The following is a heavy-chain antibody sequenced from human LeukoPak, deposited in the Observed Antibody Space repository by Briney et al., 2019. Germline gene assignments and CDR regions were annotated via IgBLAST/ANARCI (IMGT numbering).Heavy chain of an antibody. CDR3: VRVAKATGADY. CDR1: GYSFTSYW. V-gene: IGHV5-51*01. Sequence: GESLKISCKGSGYSFTSYWIGWVRQMPGKGLEWMGIFYPGDSDIKYSPSFEGHVTISGDQSISTSYLDWSSLKASDTAMYYCVRVAKATGADYWGQGTLVTVSS. D-gene: IGHD1-1*01. CDR2: FYPGDSDI. J-gene: IGHJ4*02.